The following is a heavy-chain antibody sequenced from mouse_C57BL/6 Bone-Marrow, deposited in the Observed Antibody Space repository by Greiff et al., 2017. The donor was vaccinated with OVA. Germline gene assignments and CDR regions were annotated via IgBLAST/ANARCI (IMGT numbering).Heavy chain of an antibody. CDR2: IDPSASYT. D-gene: IGHD1-1*01. V-gene: IGHV1-59*01. J-gene: IGHJ2*01. CDR1: GYTFTSYW. CDR3: ARITTVVAGDY. Sequence: QVQLQQPGAELVRPGTSVKLSCKASGYTFTSYWMHWVKQRPGQGLEWIGVIDPSASYTNYNQKFKGKATLIVDTSSSTAYMQLSSLTSEDSAVYYCARITTVVAGDYWGQGTTLTVSS.